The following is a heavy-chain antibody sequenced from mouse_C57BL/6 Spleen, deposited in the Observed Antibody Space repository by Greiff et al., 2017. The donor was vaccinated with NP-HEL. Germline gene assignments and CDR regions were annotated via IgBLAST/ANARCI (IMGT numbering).Heavy chain of an antibody. CDR1: GYTFTSYW. CDR2: IDPSDSYT. CDR3: ARSPPSYAMDY. J-gene: IGHJ4*01. Sequence: QVQLQQSGAELVMPGASVKLSCKASGYTFTSYWMHWVKQRPGQGLEWIGEIDPSDSYTNYNQKFKGKSTLTVDKSSSTAYMQLSSLTSEDSAVYYCARSPPSYAMDYWGQGTSVTVSS. V-gene: IGHV1-69*01.